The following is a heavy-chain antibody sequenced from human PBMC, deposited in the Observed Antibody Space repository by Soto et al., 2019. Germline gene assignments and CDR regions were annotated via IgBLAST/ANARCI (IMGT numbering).Heavy chain of an antibody. Sequence: EVQLVESGGGLVQPGRSLRLSCAASGFTFDDYTMHWVRQVPGKGLEWVSGISWNSNSIGYADSVQGRFTISRDNAKNSLYLQMNRLRVEDTALYYCAKDITRPVVVNGLDVWGKGTTVTVSS. J-gene: IGHJ6*04. D-gene: IGHD2-21*01. V-gene: IGHV3-9*01. CDR2: ISWNSNSI. CDR1: GFTFDDYT. CDR3: AKDITRPVVVNGLDV.